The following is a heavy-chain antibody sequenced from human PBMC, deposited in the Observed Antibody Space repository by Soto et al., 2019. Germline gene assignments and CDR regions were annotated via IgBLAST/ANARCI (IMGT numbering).Heavy chain of an antibody. D-gene: IGHD2-15*01. V-gene: IGHV1-18*04. J-gene: IGHJ6*02. CDR2: ISGYNGNT. CDR1: GYTFSGYS. CDR3: ARDVFCGGAPACPDMDV. Sequence: WASVKVSCKASGYTFSGYSITWVRQAPGQGLEWMGRISGYNGNTNYARTLRGRLTLTTDTSTSTAYMELRSLTSDDTAVYYCARDVFCGGAPACPDMDVWGQGTTAPVSS.